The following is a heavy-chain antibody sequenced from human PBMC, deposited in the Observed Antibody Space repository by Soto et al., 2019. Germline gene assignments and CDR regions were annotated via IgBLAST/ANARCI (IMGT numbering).Heavy chain of an antibody. D-gene: IGHD3-22*01. CDR3: ARQIYDSDTGPNFQYYFDS. J-gene: IGHJ4*02. CDR1: GYTFTNYW. CDR2: IFPADSDT. Sequence: GESLKISCQASGYTFTNYWLGWVRQMPGKGLEWMGIIFPADSDTRYSPSFQGHVTMSVDKSISTAYLQWSSLKASDSGIYYCARQIYDSDTGPNFQYYFDSWGQGTPVTVSS. V-gene: IGHV5-51*01.